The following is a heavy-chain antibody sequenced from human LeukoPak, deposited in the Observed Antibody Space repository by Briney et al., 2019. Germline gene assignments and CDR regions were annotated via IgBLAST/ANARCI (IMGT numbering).Heavy chain of an antibody. J-gene: IGHJ5*02. Sequence: GSSVKVCCKASGGTFSIYAIRGVRQAPGEGVEWMGGIIPICGTANYAQKFQRRVTITADESTTTAYMELSSLSSEDTPVYYCASDKLLIRASPPPYCSSPSCPHATWFDPWGQGTLVTASS. CDR3: ASDKLLIRASPPPYCSSPSCPHATWFDP. D-gene: IGHD2-2*01. CDR2: IIPICGTA. V-gene: IGHV1-69*01. CDR1: GGTFSIYA.